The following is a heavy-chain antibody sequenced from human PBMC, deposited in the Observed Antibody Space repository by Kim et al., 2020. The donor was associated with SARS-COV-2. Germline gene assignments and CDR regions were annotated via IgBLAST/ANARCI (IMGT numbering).Heavy chain of an antibody. CDR1: GGSISSSSYY. V-gene: IGHV4-39*07. CDR2: IYYSGST. Sequence: SETLSLICTVYGGSISSSSYYWGWIRQPPGKGLEWIGSIYYSGSTYYNPSLKSRVTISVDTSKNQFSLKLSSVTAADTAVYYCARDQVVRGVISLHYYYGMDVWGQWTTVTVSS. CDR3: ARDQVVRGVISLHYYYGMDV. J-gene: IGHJ6*02. D-gene: IGHD3-10*01.